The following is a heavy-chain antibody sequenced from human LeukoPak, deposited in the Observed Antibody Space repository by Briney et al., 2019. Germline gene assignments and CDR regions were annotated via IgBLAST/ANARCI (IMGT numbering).Heavy chain of an antibody. CDR2: IYYSGST. CDR1: GGSISSGDYY. V-gene: IGHV4-30-4*08. Sequence: SQTLPLTCTVSGGSISSGDYYWSWIRQPPGKGLEWIGYIYYSGSTYYNPSLKSRVTISVDTSKDQFSLKLSSVTAADTAVYYCARPRMFGEGDYWGQGTLVTVSS. J-gene: IGHJ4*02. D-gene: IGHD3-10*02. CDR3: ARPRMFGEGDY.